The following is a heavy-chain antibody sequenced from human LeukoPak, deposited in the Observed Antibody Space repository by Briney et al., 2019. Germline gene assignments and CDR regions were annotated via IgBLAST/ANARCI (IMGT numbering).Heavy chain of an antibody. CDR2: IIPIFGTA. V-gene: IGHV1-69*13. CDR3: ATTSGYCSGGSCFNYFDY. J-gene: IGHJ4*02. D-gene: IGHD2-15*01. CDR1: GGTFSSYA. Sequence: ASVKVSCKASGGTFSSYAISWVRQAPGQGLEWMGGIIPIFGTANYAQKFQGRVTITADESTSTAYMELSSLRSEDTAVYYCATTSGYCSGGSCFNYFDYWGQGTLVTVSS.